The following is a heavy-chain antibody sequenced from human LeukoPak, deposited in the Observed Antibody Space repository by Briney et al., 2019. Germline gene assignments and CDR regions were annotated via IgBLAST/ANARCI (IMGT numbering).Heavy chain of an antibody. CDR1: GFTFSSSA. CDR2: ISGSGDRT. D-gene: IGHD6-19*01. J-gene: IGHJ1*01. Sequence: GGSLRLSCAASGFTFSSSAMSWVRQAPGKGLEWVSTISGSGDRTYYADSVKGRFTISRDNSKNTLYVQMNSLRAEDTAVYYCARGGKRAVAGTRSPQYFQHWGQGTLVTVSS. V-gene: IGHV3-23*01. CDR3: ARGGKRAVAGTRSPQYFQH.